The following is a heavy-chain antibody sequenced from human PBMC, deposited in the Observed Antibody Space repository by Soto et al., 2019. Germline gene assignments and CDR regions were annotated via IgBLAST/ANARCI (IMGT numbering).Heavy chain of an antibody. CDR3: ARVYSRSFDWIDP. CDR1: GYTFGSYG. J-gene: IGHJ5*02. D-gene: IGHD6-6*01. V-gene: IGHV1-18*01. CDR2: ISAYNGNT. Sequence: VASVKVSCTASGYTFGSYGISWVRHAPGQGLEWMGWISAYNGNTKSAQQFPGRVTMTTATSTSTVYMELGSLGSDDTAVYYCARVYSRSFDWIDPWGQGTLVTVSS.